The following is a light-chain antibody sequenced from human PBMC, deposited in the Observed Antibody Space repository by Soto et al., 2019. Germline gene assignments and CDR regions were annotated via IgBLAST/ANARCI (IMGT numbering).Light chain of an antibody. V-gene: IGKV3-15*01. Sequence: EIVMTQSLATLSVSPGERATLSCRASQSVSSNLAWYQQKPGQAPRLLIYGASTRATGIPARFSGSRSGTEFTLTISSLQSEDFAVYYCQHYGSSLSITFGQGTRLEIK. CDR3: QHYGSSLSIT. CDR2: GAS. J-gene: IGKJ5*01. CDR1: QSVSSN.